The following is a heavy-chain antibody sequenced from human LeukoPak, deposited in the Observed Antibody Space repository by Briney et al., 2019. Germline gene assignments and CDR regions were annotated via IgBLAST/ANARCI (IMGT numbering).Heavy chain of an antibody. CDR2: IIPIFGTA. CDR3: ARVRVDYYYYCMDV. Sequence: ASVKVSCKASGGTFSSYAISWVRQAPGQGLEWMGGIIPIFGTANYAQKFQGRVTITTDESTSTAYMELSSLRSEDTAVYYCARVRVDYYYYCMDVWGKGTTVTVSS. CDR1: GGTFSSYA. J-gene: IGHJ6*03. V-gene: IGHV1-69*05.